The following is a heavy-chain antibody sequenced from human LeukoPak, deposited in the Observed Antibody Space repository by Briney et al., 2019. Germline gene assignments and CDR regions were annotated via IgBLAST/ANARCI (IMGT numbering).Heavy chain of an antibody. D-gene: IGHD2/OR15-2a*01. CDR3: ARYTFSNNYSPFDY. V-gene: IGHV4-34*01. CDR2: INHSGST. J-gene: IGHJ4*02. CDR1: GGSFSGYY. Sequence: SETLSLTCAVYGGSFSGYYWSWIRQPPGKGLEWIGEINHSGSTNYNPSLKSRVTISVDTSKNQFSLRLTSVTAADTAVYHCARYTFSNNYSPFDYWGQGTLVTVSS.